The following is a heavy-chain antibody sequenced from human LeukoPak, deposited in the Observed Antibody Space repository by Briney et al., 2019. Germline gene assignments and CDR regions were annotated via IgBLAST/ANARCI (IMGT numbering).Heavy chain of an antibody. CDR3: ARGEGRYSLYGMDV. V-gene: IGHV3-11*01. J-gene: IGHJ6*02. Sequence: EGSLRLSCAASGFTFSDYYMSWFRQAPGKGLEWVSYISSSGSTIYYADSVKGRFTISRDNAKNSLYLQVNSLRAEDTAVYYCARGEGRYSLYGMDVWGQGTTVTVSS. CDR1: GFTFSDYY. D-gene: IGHD5-18*01. CDR2: ISSSGSTI.